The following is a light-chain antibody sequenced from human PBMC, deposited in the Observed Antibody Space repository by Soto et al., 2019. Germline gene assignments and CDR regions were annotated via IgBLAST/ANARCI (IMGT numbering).Light chain of an antibody. CDR1: QSVSIRH. J-gene: IGKJ1*01. CDR3: QQYGTSWT. CDR2: ATS. V-gene: IGKV3-20*01. Sequence: IVLTQSPGTLSLSPGEGATLSCRTSQSVSIRHLAWYQQRPGQAPRLLIYATSDRATGTPDRFSGSGSGTDFTLTITSLEPEDLAVYYCQQYGTSWTFGQGTKVEI.